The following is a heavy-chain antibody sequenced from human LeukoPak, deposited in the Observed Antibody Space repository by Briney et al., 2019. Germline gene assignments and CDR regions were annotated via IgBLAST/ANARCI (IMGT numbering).Heavy chain of an antibody. J-gene: IGHJ4*02. Sequence: PSETLSLTCAVYGGSFSGYYWSSIRQPPGKGLEWIGEINHSGSTNYNPSLKSRVTISVDTSKNQFSLKLSSVTAADTALYYCARENGYRYDYWGQGTLVTVSS. CDR2: INHSGST. CDR3: ARENGYRYDY. CDR1: GGSFSGYY. V-gene: IGHV4-34*01. D-gene: IGHD5-18*01.